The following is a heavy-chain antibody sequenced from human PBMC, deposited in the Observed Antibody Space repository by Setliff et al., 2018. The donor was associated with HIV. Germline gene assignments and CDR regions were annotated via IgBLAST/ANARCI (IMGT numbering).Heavy chain of an antibody. CDR3: ARVTITTVRGVGYFYYFYMDV. Sequence: PSETLSLTCTVYGGSFSGYYWSWIRQPPGKGLEWMGEINHSGITNDNPSLKSRVTISVDTSKNQFSLKLRSVTAADTAVYYCARVTITTVRGVGYFYYFYMDVRGKGTTVTVSS. J-gene: IGHJ6*03. CDR2: INHSGIT. D-gene: IGHD3-10*01. V-gene: IGHV4-34*01. CDR1: GGSFSGYY.